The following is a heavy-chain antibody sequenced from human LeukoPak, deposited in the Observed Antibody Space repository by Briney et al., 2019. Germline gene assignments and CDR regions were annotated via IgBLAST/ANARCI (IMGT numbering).Heavy chain of an antibody. CDR2: INHSGST. J-gene: IGHJ4*02. V-gene: IGHV4-34*01. Sequence: PSETLSLTCAVYGGSFSGYYWSWIRQPPGKGLEWIGEINHSGSTNYNPSLKSRVTISVDTSKNQFSLTLSSVTAADTAVYYCATSIIDLDYWGQGTLVTVSS. CDR1: GGSFSGYY. CDR3: ATSIIDLDY. D-gene: IGHD3-10*01.